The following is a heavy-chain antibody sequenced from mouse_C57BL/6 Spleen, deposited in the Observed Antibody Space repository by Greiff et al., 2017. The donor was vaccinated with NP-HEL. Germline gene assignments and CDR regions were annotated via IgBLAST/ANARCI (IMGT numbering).Heavy chain of an antibody. D-gene: IGHD1-1*01. J-gene: IGHJ4*01. Sequence: QVQLQQSGPGLVQPSQSLSITCTVSGFSLTSYGVHWVRQSPGKGLEWLGVIWRGGSTDYTAAFMSSMSITKDNSKSQVFFKMNSLQADDTSRYYCAKNGVLRWAMDCWGQGTSVTDAS. CDR3: AKNGVLRWAMDC. CDR1: GFSLTSYG. V-gene: IGHV2-5*01. CDR2: IWRGGST.